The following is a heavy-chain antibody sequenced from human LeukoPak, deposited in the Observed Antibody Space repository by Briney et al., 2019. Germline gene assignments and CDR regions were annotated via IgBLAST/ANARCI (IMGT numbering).Heavy chain of an antibody. Sequence: SETLSLTCAVYGGSFSGYYWSWIRQPPGKGLEWIGEINHSGSTNYNPSLKSRVTISVDTSKNQFSLKLSSVTAADTAVYYCGRCSAIQLWFYYWGQGTLVTVSS. CDR2: INHSGST. J-gene: IGHJ4*02. D-gene: IGHD5-18*01. CDR3: GRCSAIQLWFYY. CDR1: GGSFSGYY. V-gene: IGHV4-34*01.